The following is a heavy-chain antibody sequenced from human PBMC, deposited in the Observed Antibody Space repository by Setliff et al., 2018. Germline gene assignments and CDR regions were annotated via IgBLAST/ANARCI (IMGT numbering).Heavy chain of an antibody. D-gene: IGHD4-17*01. CDR1: GFTFSSYA. J-gene: IGHJ4*02. CDR3: ARARNKYGAFDY. V-gene: IGHV3-30*04. CDR2: ISYDGSNK. Sequence: GGSLRLSCAASGFTFSSYAMHWVRQAPGKGLEWVAVISYDGSNKYYADSVKGRSTISRDNSKNTLYLQMNSLRAEDTAVYYCARARNKYGAFDYWGQGTLVTVSS.